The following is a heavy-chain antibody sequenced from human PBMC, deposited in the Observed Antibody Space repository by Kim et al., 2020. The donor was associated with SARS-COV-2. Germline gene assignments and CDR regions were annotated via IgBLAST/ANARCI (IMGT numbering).Heavy chain of an antibody. J-gene: IGHJ4*02. CDR3: TTAGGWPAPTRDGGIVGATRRDY. D-gene: IGHD1-26*01. CDR2: IKSKTDGGTT. V-gene: IGHV3-15*01. CDR1: GFTFSNAW. Sequence: GGSLRLSCAASGFTFSNAWMSWVRQAPGKGLEWVGRIKSKTDGGTTDYAAPVKGRFTISRDDSKNTLYLQMNSLKTEDTAVYYCTTAGGWPAPTRDGGIVGATRRDYWGQGTLVTVSS.